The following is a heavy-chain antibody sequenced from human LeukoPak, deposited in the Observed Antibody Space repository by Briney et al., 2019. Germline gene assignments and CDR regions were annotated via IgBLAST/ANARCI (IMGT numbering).Heavy chain of an antibody. Sequence: PGGSLRLSCAASGFTFSSYEMNWVRQAPGKGLEWISYISRSGSTIYYADSVKGRFTISRDNAKNSVYLQMNSLRAEDTAIYYCARADILTGPYYFDPWGQGTLVTVSS. CDR1: GFTFSSYE. J-gene: IGHJ4*02. D-gene: IGHD3-9*01. CDR3: ARADILTGPYYFDP. CDR2: ISRSGSTI. V-gene: IGHV3-48*03.